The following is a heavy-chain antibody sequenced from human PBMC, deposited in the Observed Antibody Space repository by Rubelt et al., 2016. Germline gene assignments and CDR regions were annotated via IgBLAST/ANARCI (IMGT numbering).Heavy chain of an antibody. J-gene: IGHJ4*02. Sequence: QVQLQPWGAGLLKPSETLSLTCTVSGDFSSGHYWSWIRQPPGKELEWIGYISYTGTTDYNPSLKSRVTMSVDTSNNQVSLKLSSVTAADTAVYYCASLSSGWSRHWGQGTLVTGSS. V-gene: IGHV4-59*11. CDR2: ISYTGTT. D-gene: IGHD6-19*01. CDR1: GDFSSGHY. CDR3: ASLSSGWSRH.